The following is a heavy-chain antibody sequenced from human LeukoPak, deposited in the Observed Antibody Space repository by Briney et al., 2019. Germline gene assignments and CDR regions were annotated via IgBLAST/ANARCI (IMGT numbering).Heavy chain of an antibody. CDR3: ATDSYDSSGYYGE. J-gene: IGHJ4*02. CDR2: IYYSGST. V-gene: IGHV4-31*11. Sequence: SETLSLTCAVYGGSFSGYYWSWIRQHPGKGLEWIGYIYYSGSTYYNPSLKSRVTISVDTSKNQFSLKLSSVTAADTAVYYCATDSYDSSGYYGEWGQGTLVTVSS. CDR1: GGSFSGYY. D-gene: IGHD3-22*01.